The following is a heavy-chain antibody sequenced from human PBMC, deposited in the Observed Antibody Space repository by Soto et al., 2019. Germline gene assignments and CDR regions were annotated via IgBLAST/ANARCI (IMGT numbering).Heavy chain of an antibody. Sequence: QVQLVESGGGVVQPGRSLRLSCAASGFTFSSYGMHWVRQAPGKGLEWVAVISYDGSNKYYADSVKGRFTISRDNSKNTLYLQINSLRAEDTAVYSCAKDVDTMIVVVRGYFDYWGQGTLVTVSS. CDR2: ISYDGSNK. CDR1: GFTFSSYG. J-gene: IGHJ4*02. V-gene: IGHV3-30*18. D-gene: IGHD3-22*01. CDR3: AKDVDTMIVVVRGYFDY.